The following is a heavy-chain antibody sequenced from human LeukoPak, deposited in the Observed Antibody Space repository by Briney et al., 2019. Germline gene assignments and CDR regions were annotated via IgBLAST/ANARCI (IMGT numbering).Heavy chain of an antibody. Sequence: GESLKISCKGSGYSFTSYWISWVRQMPGKGLEWMGRIDPSDSYTNYSPSFQGHVTISADKSISTAYLHWSSPKASDTAMYYCARAPSTTLRFFDYWAQGTLVTVSS. CDR1: GYSFTSYW. CDR2: IDPSDSYT. D-gene: IGHD4-17*01. J-gene: IGHJ4*02. CDR3: ARAPSTTLRFFDY. V-gene: IGHV5-10-1*01.